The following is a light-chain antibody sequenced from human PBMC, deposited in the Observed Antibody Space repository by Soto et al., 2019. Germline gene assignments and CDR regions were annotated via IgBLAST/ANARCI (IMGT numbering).Light chain of an antibody. CDR1: QSVSRY. CDR3: QQRSNWPST. CDR2: DAS. V-gene: IGKV3-11*01. J-gene: IGKJ4*01. Sequence: EIVLTQSPATLSLSPGERATLSCRASQSVSRYLAWYQQKPGQAPRRLIYDASNRATGIPARFSGSGSGTDFTLTITSLEPEDFAVYYCQQRSNWPSTFGGGTKVEI.